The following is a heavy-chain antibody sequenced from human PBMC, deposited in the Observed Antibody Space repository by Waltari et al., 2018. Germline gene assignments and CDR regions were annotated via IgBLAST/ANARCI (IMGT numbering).Heavy chain of an antibody. CDR1: GFTFSSYS. CDR2: ISSSSSTI. D-gene: IGHD4-17*01. V-gene: IGHV3-48*01. J-gene: IGHJ5*02. CDR3: AKVLYGDYGNWFDP. Sequence: EVQLVESGGGLVQPGGSLRLSCAASGFTFSSYSMNWVRQAPGKGLEWVSYISSSSSTIYYADSVKGRFTISRDNAKNSLYLQMNSLRAEDTAVYYCAKVLYGDYGNWFDPWGQGTLVTVSS.